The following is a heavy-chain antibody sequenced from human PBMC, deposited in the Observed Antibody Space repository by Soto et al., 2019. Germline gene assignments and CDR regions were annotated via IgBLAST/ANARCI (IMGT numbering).Heavy chain of an antibody. J-gene: IGHJ5*02. CDR3: ARDLIKDYYGSGSYCKWFDP. D-gene: IGHD3-10*01. V-gene: IGHV4-4*02. CDR2: IYHSGST. Sequence: PSETLSLTCAVSGGSISSSNWWSWVRQPPGKGLEWIGEIYHSGSTNYNPSLKSRVTISVDKSKNQFSLKLSSVTAADTAVYFCARDLIKDYYGSGSYCKWFDPWGQGTLVTVSS. CDR1: GGSISSSNW.